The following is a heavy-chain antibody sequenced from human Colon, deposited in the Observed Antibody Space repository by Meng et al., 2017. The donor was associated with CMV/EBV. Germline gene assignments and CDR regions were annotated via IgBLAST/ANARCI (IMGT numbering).Heavy chain of an antibody. CDR1: GFAFSESG. CDR2: ITWTSGST. V-gene: IGHV3-9*03. Sequence: SLKISCVASGFAFSESGMHWIRQSPGKGLEWVAGITWTSGSTGYADSVRGRFTISRDNAKNSLYLQMNSLRAEDMALYYCAKDIAAHYYYYGMDVWGQGTTVTVSS. J-gene: IGHJ6*02. CDR3: AKDIAAHYYYYGMDV. D-gene: IGHD6-25*01.